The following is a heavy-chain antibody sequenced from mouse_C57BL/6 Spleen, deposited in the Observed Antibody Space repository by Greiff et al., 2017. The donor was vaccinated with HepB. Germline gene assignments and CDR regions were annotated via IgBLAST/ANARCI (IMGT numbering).Heavy chain of an antibody. V-gene: IGHV1-20*01. CDR3: ARSRDYVYAMDY. CDR1: GYSFTGYF. D-gene: IGHD1-1*01. Sequence: VQLQQSGPELVKPGDSVKISCKASGYSFTGYFMNWVMQSHGKSLEWIGRINPYNGDTFYNQKFKGKATLTVDKSSSTAHMELRSLTSEDSAVYYCARSRDYVYAMDYWGQGTSVTVSS. CDR2: INPYNGDT. J-gene: IGHJ4*01.